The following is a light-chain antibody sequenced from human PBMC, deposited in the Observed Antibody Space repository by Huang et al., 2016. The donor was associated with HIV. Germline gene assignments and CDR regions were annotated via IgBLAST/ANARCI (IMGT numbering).Light chain of an antibody. CDR3: HQYGSSPYT. CDR2: DAS. Sequence: EIELTQSPATLSFSPVERSTLSCGASQSVSSSYLAWYQQKPGLAPRLFNYDASSRATGIPDRFSVSGSGTDFTLTIIRLEPEDFAVYYWHQYGSSPYTFGQGAKLEIK. CDR1: QSVSSSY. J-gene: IGKJ2*01. V-gene: IGKV3D-20*01.